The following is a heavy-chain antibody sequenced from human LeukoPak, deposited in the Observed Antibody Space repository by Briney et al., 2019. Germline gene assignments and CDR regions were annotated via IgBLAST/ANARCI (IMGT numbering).Heavy chain of an antibody. CDR1: GFTVSSNY. D-gene: IGHD3-9*01. V-gene: IGHV3-66*01. CDR2: IYSGGST. CDR3: ATSPKYYDILTGYYQRYFDY. Sequence: QAGGSLRLSCAASGFTVSSNYMSWVRQAPGKGLEWVSVIYSGGSTYYADPVKGRFTISRDNSKNTLYLQMNSLRAEDTAVYYCATSPKYYDILTGYYQRYFDYWGQGTLVTVSS. J-gene: IGHJ4*02.